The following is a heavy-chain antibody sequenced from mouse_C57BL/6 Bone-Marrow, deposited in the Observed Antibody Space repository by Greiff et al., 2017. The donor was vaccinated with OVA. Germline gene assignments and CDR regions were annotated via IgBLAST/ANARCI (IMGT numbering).Heavy chain of an antibody. J-gene: IGHJ1*03. CDR1: GYTFTSYG. CDR2: IYPRSGNT. D-gene: IGHD1-1*01. Sequence: VQLQQSGAELARPGASVKLSCKASGYTFTSYGISWVKQRTGQGLEWIGEIYPRSGNTYYNEKFKGKATLTADKSSSTAYMELRSLTSEDSAVYFCARRILLRSWYFDVWGTGTTVTVSS. CDR3: ARRILLRSWYFDV. V-gene: IGHV1-81*01.